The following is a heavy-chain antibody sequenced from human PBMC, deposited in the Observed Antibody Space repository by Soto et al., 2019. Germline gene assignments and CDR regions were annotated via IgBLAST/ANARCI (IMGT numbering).Heavy chain of an antibody. D-gene: IGHD2-15*01. CDR3: ARGKCSGGSCYSDNCFDP. V-gene: IGHV6-1*01. CDR1: GDNVSSNSAA. CDR2: TYYRSKWYN. J-gene: IGHJ5*02. Sequence: PSQTLSLTCAISGDNVSSNSAAWNWIRQSTSRGLEWLGRTYYRSKWYNDYAVSVKSRITINPNTSKNQFSLQLNSVTPEDTAVYYCARGKCSGGSCYSDNCFDPWGQGPLVTGFS.